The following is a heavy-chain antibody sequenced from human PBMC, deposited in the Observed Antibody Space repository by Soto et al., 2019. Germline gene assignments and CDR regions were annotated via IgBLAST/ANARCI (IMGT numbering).Heavy chain of an antibody. CDR3: ARDLFPTSFGVVIASDY. V-gene: IGHV3-66*01. D-gene: IGHD3-3*01. CDR2: IYSDGST. Sequence: EVQLVESGGGLVQPGGSLRLSCAASGFTVSSNYMSWVRQAPGKGLEWVSIIYSDGSTYYRDSVKGRFTISRDNSKNTLSLQMNSLRAEDTAVYYCARDLFPTSFGVVIASDYWGQGTLVTVSS. CDR1: GFTVSSNY. J-gene: IGHJ4*02.